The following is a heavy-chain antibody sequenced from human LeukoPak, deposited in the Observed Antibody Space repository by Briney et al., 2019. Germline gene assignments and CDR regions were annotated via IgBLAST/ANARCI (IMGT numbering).Heavy chain of an antibody. CDR1: GFTFSSYE. Sequence: GGSLRLSCAVSGFTFSSYEMNWVRQAPGRGLEWVSILYGGGNTYYGGSVKDRFTISRDNSKNTLYLQMNSLRAEDTAVYYCARQRGTTVTTYQVNWGQGTLVTVSS. V-gene: IGHV3-66*04. CDR2: LYGGGNT. D-gene: IGHD4-17*01. CDR3: ARQRGTTVTTYQVN. J-gene: IGHJ4*02.